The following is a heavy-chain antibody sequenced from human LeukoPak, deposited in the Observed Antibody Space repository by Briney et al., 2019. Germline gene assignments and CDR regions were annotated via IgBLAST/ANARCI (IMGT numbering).Heavy chain of an antibody. CDR2: ISSSTNTI. V-gene: IGHV3-48*04. CDR1: GFPFTLYN. CDR3: ATHGYSELRYFDWSTNE. D-gene: IGHD3-9*01. Sequence: PGGSLRLSCEVSGFPFTLYNMNWVRQAPGKGLEWLSYISSSTNTIYYADSVRGRFTISRDNAKKSLYLQMDSLRAEDTAVYYCATHGYSELRYFDWSTNEWGQGTLVTVSS. J-gene: IGHJ4*02.